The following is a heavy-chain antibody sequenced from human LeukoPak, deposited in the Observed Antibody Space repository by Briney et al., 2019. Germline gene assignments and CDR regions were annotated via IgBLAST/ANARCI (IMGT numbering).Heavy chain of an antibody. J-gene: IGHJ4*02. Sequence: GASVKVSCKASGYTFTSYGITWVRQAPGQGLEWMGWVSGYNGNTRYAQIVQGRVTMTTDTSTSTAYMELRSLRSDDTAVYYCARHTFYDSTGPAGHWGQGTLVTVSS. CDR2: VSGYNGNT. CDR1: GYTFTSYG. V-gene: IGHV1-18*01. D-gene: IGHD3-22*01. CDR3: ARHTFYDSTGPAGH.